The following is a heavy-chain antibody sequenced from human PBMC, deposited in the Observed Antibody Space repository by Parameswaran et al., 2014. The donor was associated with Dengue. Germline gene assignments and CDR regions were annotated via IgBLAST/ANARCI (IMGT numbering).Heavy chain of an antibody. J-gene: IGHJ6*02. V-gene: IGHV1-3*01. D-gene: IGHD3-16*01. CDR3: ARDAPPRGLIHAWGVDV. CDR2: INAGNGNT. Sequence: WVRQAPGQRLEWMGWINAGNGNTKYSQKFQGRVTITRDTSASTAYMELSSLRSEDTAVYYCARDAPPRGLIHAWGVDVWGQGTTVTVSS.